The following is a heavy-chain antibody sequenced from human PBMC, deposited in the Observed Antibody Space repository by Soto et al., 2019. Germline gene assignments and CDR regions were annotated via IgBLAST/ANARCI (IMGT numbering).Heavy chain of an antibody. J-gene: IGHJ6*02. CDR1: GGTFSSYA. CDR2: IIPIFGTA. Sequence: GASVKVSCKASGGTFSSYAISWVRQAPGQGLEWMGGIIPIFGTANYAQKFQGRVTITADESTSTAYMELSSLRSEDTAVYYCAREQQQLARHYYYGMDVWGQGTTVTVSS. D-gene: IGHD6-13*01. V-gene: IGHV1-69*13. CDR3: AREQQQLARHYYYGMDV.